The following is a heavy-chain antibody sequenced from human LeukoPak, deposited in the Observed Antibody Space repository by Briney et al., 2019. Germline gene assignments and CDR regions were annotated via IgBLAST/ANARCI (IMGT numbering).Heavy chain of an antibody. CDR3: ARHYVGSSWYH. CDR2: INHSGST. J-gene: IGHJ5*02. V-gene: IGHV4-34*01. CDR1: GGSFSGYY. Sequence: SETLSLTCTVYGGSFSGYYWSWIRQPPGKGLEWIGEINHSGSTNYDPSLKSRVTISVDTSKNQFSLKLSSVTAADTAVYYCARHYVGSSWYHWGQGTLVTVSS. D-gene: IGHD6-13*01.